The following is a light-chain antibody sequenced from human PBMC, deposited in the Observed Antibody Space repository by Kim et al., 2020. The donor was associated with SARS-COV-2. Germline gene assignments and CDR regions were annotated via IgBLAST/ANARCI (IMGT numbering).Light chain of an antibody. CDR1: QSVSSSY. J-gene: IGKJ5*01. Sequence: PGERATLSCRASQSVSSSYLAWYQQKPGQAPRLIIYGASSRATGIPDRFSGSGSGTDFTLTISRLEPEDFAVYYCQQYGSSPPTTFGQGTRLEIK. CDR3: QQYGSSPPTT. CDR2: GAS. V-gene: IGKV3-20*01.